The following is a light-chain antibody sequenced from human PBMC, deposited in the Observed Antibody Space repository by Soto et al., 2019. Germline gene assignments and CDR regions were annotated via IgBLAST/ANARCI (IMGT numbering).Light chain of an antibody. J-gene: IGKJ5*01. CDR2: DAF. Sequence: EIVMTQSPATLSVSPGERATLSCRASQSVSGYLAWYQQKLGQPPRLLIYDAFNRAAGIPARFSGSGSGTDFTLTISSLEPEDFAIYYCQHRSDWPITFGQGTRLEIK. CDR1: QSVSGY. V-gene: IGKV3-11*01. CDR3: QHRSDWPIT.